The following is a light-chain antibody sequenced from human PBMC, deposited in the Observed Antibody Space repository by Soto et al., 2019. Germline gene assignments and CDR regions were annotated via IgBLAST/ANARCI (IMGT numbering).Light chain of an antibody. CDR3: QQYVPNIPES. CDR2: RAS. CDR1: QSISIW. Sequence: DLQMTQSPSTLSASIGDRVTITCRASQSISIWLAGYQQKAGKAPKLLIYRASSLESGVPSRFSGSGSGTEFILTISSLQPDDFATYYCQQYVPNIPESFGQGTKLEIK. V-gene: IGKV1-5*01. J-gene: IGKJ2*03.